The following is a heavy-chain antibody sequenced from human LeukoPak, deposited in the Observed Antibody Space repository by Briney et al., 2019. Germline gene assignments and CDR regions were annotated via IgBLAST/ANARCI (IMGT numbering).Heavy chain of an antibody. CDR2: VSGSGAHT. D-gene: IGHD3-22*01. CDR3: ARDGGDSSGYYWGLGY. Sequence: GGSLRLSCAASGFTFSSYAMTWVRQAPGKGLQWVSAVSGSGAHTYYADSVKGRFTISRDNAKDTLYLQMNSLRPEDTAVYYCARDGGDSSGYYWGLGYWGQGTLVTVSS. V-gene: IGHV3-23*01. J-gene: IGHJ4*02. CDR1: GFTFSSYA.